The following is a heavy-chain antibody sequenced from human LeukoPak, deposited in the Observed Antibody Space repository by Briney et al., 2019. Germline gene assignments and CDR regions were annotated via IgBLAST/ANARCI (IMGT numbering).Heavy chain of an antibody. D-gene: IGHD1-26*01. CDR3: AKGGGSRNFDY. CDR2: ISDSGSST. CDR1: GFTFNDAW. J-gene: IGHJ4*02. Sequence: LPGGSLRLSCSGSGFTFNDAWVSWVRQAPGKGLEWVSLISDSGSSTYYADSVKGRFTISRDNSKNTLYLQMNSLRAEDTAVYYCAKGGGSRNFDYWGPGTLVTVSS. V-gene: IGHV3-23*01.